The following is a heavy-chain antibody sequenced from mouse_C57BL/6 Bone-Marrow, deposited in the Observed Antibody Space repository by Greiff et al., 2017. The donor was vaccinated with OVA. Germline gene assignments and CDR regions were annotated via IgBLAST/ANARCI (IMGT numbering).Heavy chain of an antibody. CDR2: INPSRGYT. Sequence: QVQLQQSGAELAKPGASVKLSCKASGYTFTSYWLHWVKQRPGQGLAWIGYINPSRGYTKYNQKFKDKATLTADKSYSTAYMQLSSLTYEDSTVYYCARSTTVVDAMDYWGQGTSVTVSS. CDR3: ARSTTVVDAMDY. V-gene: IGHV1-7*01. CDR1: GYTFTSYW. J-gene: IGHJ4*01. D-gene: IGHD1-1*01.